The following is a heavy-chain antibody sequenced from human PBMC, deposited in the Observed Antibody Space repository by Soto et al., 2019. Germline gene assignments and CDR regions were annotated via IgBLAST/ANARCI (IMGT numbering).Heavy chain of an antibody. CDR2: ISWNSGSI. Sequence: EVQLVESGGGLVQPGRSLRLSCAASGFTFDDYAMHWVRQAPGKGLEWVSGISWNSGSIGYADSVKGRFTISRDNAKNSLYLQMNSLRAEDTAVYYCAKDWGEYYYYCMDVWGQGTTVTVSS. J-gene: IGHJ6*02. CDR1: GFTFDDYA. V-gene: IGHV3-9*01. D-gene: IGHD3-16*01. CDR3: AKDWGEYYYYCMDV.